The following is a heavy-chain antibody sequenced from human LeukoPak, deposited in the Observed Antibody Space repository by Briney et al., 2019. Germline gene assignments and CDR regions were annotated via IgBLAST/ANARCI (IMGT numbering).Heavy chain of an antibody. CDR3: VRHYGSGRDGLLSWFDP. J-gene: IGHJ5*02. Sequence: PSETLSLTCVVSGGSISNTNWWGWVRQPPGKGLDWIGAIFPGRSTDYNPSLKSRVTISLDMSKNQFSLNLSSVTAADTAVYYCVRHYGSGRDGLLSWFDPWGKGTLVTVSS. V-gene: IGHV4-4*02. CDR2: IFPGRST. D-gene: IGHD3-10*01. CDR1: GGSISNTNW.